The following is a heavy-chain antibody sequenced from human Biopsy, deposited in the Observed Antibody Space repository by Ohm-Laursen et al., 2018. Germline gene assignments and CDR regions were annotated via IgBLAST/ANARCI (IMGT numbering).Heavy chain of an antibody. CDR2: IYITGET. V-gene: IGHV4-4*07. D-gene: IGHD3-10*01. CDR3: ARAPPLIRGVVESWFDP. CDR1: GGYISHYY. J-gene: IGHJ5*02. Sequence: TLSLTCTVSGGYISHYYWTWIRQPAGQGLEWIGRIYITGETDYNPSLKSRVTMSVDSTKKQFSLKLKSVTAADTAIYYCARAPPLIRGVVESWFDPWGQGILVTVSS.